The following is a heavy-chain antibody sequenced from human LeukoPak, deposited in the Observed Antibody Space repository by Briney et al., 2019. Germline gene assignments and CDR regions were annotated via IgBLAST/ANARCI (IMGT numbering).Heavy chain of an antibody. J-gene: IGHJ2*01. V-gene: IGHV5-51*01. Sequence: AESLRISCEASGYIFPNYWIGCVRQVPGKRLDWLGLIHSGDSDTRYSPSFQGQVTISVDKSITTAYLQRSSLQASDTAIYFCARVVVVTSTHWYFDLWGRGSLVTVFS. D-gene: IGHD2-21*02. CDR1: GYIFPNYW. CDR3: ARVVVVTSTHWYFDL. CDR2: IHSGDSDT.